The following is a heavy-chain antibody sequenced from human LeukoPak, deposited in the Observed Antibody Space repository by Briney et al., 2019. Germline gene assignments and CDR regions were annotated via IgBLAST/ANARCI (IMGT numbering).Heavy chain of an antibody. D-gene: IGHD6-19*01. CDR3: ARSGDVAEFDY. CDR2: IYTSGST. Sequence: PSETLSLTCTVSGGSISSYYWSWIRQPAGKGLEWIGRIYTSGSTNYNPSLKSRVTMSVDTSKNQFSLKLSSVTAADTAVYYCARSGDVAEFDYWAREPWSPSPQ. J-gene: IGHJ4*02. V-gene: IGHV4-4*07. CDR1: GGSISSYY.